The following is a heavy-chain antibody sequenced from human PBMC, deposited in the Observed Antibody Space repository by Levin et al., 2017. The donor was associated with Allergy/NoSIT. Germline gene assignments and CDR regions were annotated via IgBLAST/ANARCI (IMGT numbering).Heavy chain of an antibody. D-gene: IGHD6-13*01. CDR1: GGSISSYY. V-gene: IGHV4-59*01. CDR3: ARVLSSWHPVDY. CDR2: IYYSGST. Sequence: PSETLSLTCTVSGGSISSYYWSWIRQPPGKGLEWIGYIYYSGSTNYNPSLKSRVTISVDTSKNQFSLKLSSVTAADTAVYYCARVLSSWHPVDYWGQGTLVTVSS. J-gene: IGHJ4*02.